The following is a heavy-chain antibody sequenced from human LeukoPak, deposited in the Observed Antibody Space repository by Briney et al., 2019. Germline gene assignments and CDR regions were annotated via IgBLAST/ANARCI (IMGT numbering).Heavy chain of an antibody. J-gene: IGHJ3*02. CDR2: IIPIFGTA. CDR1: GGTFSSYV. Sequence: GASVKVSCKASGGTFSSYVISWVRQAPGQGLEWMGGIIPIFGTANYAQKFQGRVTITTDESTSTAYMELSSLRSEDTAVYYCARDPWGYYGLLAGAFDIWGQGTMVTVSS. D-gene: IGHD3-22*01. V-gene: IGHV1-69*05. CDR3: ARDPWGYYGLLAGAFDI.